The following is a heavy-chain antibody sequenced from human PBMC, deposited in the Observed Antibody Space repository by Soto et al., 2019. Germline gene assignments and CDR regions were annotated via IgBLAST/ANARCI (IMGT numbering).Heavy chain of an antibody. D-gene: IGHD2-15*01. CDR2: INSDGSST. Sequence: GGSLRLSCAASGFTFSSYWMHWVRQAPGKGLVWVSRINSDGSSTSYADSVKGRFTISRDNAKNTLYLQMNSLRAEDTAVYYCARDVRYCRGGSCSFISYYGMDVWGQGTTVTVSS. J-gene: IGHJ6*02. CDR3: ARDVRYCRGGSCSFISYYGMDV. CDR1: GFTFSSYW. V-gene: IGHV3-74*01.